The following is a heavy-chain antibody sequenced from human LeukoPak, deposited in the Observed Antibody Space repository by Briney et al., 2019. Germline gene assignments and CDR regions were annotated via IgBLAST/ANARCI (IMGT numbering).Heavy chain of an antibody. V-gene: IGHV4-4*07. CDR3: ARSGYYYDSKSLDY. CDR2: IYTSGST. Sequence: SETLSLTCTVSGGSISSYYWSWIRQPAGKGLEWIGRIYTSGSTNYNPSLKSRVTMSVDTSKNQFSLKLSSVTAADTAVCYCARSGYYYDSKSLDYWGQGTLVTVSS. J-gene: IGHJ4*02. CDR1: GGSISSYY. D-gene: IGHD3-22*01.